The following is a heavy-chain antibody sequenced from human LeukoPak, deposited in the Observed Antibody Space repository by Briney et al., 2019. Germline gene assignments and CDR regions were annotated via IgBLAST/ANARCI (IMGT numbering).Heavy chain of an antibody. D-gene: IGHD3/OR15-3a*01. CDR1: GFTSSSYW. CDR3: TRASAGLSYLDL. CDR2: ISSDGSST. V-gene: IGHV3-74*01. Sequence: GGSLRLSCADSGFTSSSYWMHWVRQAPGKGLVWVSRISSDGSSTYYADSVKGRFTISRDNAKNTLFLQMNSLRAEDTAIYYCTRASAGLSYLDLWGRGTLVTVSS. J-gene: IGHJ2*01.